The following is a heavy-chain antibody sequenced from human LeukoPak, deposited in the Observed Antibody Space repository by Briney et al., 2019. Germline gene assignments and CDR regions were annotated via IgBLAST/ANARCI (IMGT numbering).Heavy chain of an antibody. CDR3: ATETGGAFDY. D-gene: IGHD2-8*02. Sequence: SLRLSCAASGFTFSSYAMHWVRQAPGKGLEWVAVISYDGSNKYYADSVKGRFTISRDNSKNTLYLQMNSLRVEDTAVYYCATETGGAFDYWGQGTLVTVSS. CDR1: GFTFSSYA. V-gene: IGHV3-30-3*01. CDR2: ISYDGSNK. J-gene: IGHJ4*02.